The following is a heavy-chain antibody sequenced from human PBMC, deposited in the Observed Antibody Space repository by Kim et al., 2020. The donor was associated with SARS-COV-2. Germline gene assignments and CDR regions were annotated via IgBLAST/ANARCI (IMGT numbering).Heavy chain of an antibody. V-gene: IGHV3-23*01. CDR1: GFTFSSYA. CDR3: AKDRGFLGVPAADAFDI. CDR2: ISGSGGST. D-gene: IGHD2-2*01. J-gene: IGHJ3*02. Sequence: GGSLRLSCAASGFTFSSYAMSWVRQAPGKGLEWVSAISGSGGSTYYADSVKGRFTISRDNSKNTLYLQMNSLRAEDTAVYYCAKDRGFLGVPAADAFDIWGQGTMVTVSS.